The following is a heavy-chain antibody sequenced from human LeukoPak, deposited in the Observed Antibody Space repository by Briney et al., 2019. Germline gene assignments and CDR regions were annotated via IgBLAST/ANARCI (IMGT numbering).Heavy chain of an antibody. J-gene: IGHJ4*02. Sequence: ASVKVSCKASGYTFLGYYLHWVRQAPGQGLEWMAWIDPYTGNTHYAQKFQGRITVTRDTSVSTTYMELTWLTSDDTARYYCAREYSASEHWGPGTLVTVSS. CDR3: AREYSASEH. CDR2: IDPYTGNT. CDR1: GYTFLGYY. V-gene: IGHV1-2*02. D-gene: IGHD5-12*01.